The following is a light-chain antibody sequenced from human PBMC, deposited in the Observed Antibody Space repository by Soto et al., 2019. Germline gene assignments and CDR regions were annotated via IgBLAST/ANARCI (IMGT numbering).Light chain of an antibody. V-gene: IGKV1-33*01. Sequence: DIQITQSPSSLSASVGDRVTITCQASQDISNYLNRYQQKLGKAPKLLIYDASNLETGVPSRFSGSGSGTDFTFTISSLQPEDIATYYCQQYSHLITFGQGTRLEIK. CDR1: QDISNY. J-gene: IGKJ5*01. CDR3: QQYSHLIT. CDR2: DAS.